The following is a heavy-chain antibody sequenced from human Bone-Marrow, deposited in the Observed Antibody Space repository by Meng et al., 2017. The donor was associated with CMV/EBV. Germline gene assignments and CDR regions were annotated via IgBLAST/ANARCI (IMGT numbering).Heavy chain of an antibody. D-gene: IGHD2-2*01. V-gene: IGHV3-30-3*01. CDR2: ISYDGSNK. J-gene: IGHJ5*02. Sequence: GGSLRLSCAASGFTFSSYAMHWVRQAPGKGLEWVAVISYDGSNKYYAGSVKGRFTISRDNSKNTLYLQMNSLRAEDTAVYYCARDSRPNIVVVPAAILDPWGQGTLVTVSS. CDR3: ARDSRPNIVVVPAAILDP. CDR1: GFTFSSYA.